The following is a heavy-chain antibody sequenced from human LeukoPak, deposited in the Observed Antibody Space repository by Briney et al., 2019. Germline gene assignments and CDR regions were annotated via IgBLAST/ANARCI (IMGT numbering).Heavy chain of an antibody. CDR3: ARNPVLLWFGSNNCFDP. J-gene: IGHJ5*02. Sequence: GASVKVSCKASVYTFTGCYMHWVRQATGQGLEGMGWINPNSGGTNYEQNFQSRVTMTRDTSINTAYMELSSLRSADTAVYYCARNPVLLWFGSNNCFDPWGQGTLVTVSS. V-gene: IGHV1-2*02. CDR1: VYTFTGCY. D-gene: IGHD3-10*01. CDR2: INPNSGGT.